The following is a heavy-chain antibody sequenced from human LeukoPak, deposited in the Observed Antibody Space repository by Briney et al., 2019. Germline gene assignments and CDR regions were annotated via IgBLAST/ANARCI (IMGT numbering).Heavy chain of an antibody. V-gene: IGHV1-46*01. Sequence: GASVKVSWKASGYTFTSHYMHWVRQAPGQGLEWMGVINPSVGTTNYAQKFQGRVTMTRDTSTSTVYMELSSLISEDTAVYYCATNYYGSGIYYKRSFDYWGQGTLVTVSP. CDR3: ATNYYGSGIYYKRSFDY. CDR2: INPSVGTT. D-gene: IGHD3-10*01. J-gene: IGHJ4*02. CDR1: GYTFTSHY.